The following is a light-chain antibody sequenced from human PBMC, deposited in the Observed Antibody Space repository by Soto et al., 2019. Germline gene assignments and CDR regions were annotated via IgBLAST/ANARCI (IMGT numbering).Light chain of an antibody. CDR2: GAS. Sequence: DIQMTQSPSSLSASVGDRVTITCRASESISTWLAWYQQKPGKAPKLLIYGASSLDSGVPPRFSGDGSGTEFTRTISSLQCDDFGTYYCQQYSRLWSFGQGTKLEIE. CDR3: QQYSRLWS. J-gene: IGKJ1*01. V-gene: IGKV1-5*03. CDR1: ESISTW.